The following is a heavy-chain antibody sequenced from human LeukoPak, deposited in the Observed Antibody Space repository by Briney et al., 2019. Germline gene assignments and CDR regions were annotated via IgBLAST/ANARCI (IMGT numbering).Heavy chain of an antibody. CDR2: VYYSGGT. Sequence: GSQRLSCAASGFTFSSYSMNWVRQAPGKGLEWIGYVYYSGGTNYNPSLKSRVTISADTSKNQFSLKLSSVTAADTAVYYCARRSVGGGERFDYWGQGILVTVSS. J-gene: IGHJ4*02. CDR1: GFTFSSYS. CDR3: ARRSVGGGERFDY. V-gene: IGHV4-59*01. D-gene: IGHD3-16*01.